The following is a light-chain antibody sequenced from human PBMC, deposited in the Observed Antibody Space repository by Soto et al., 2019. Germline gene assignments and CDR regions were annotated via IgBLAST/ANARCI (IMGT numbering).Light chain of an antibody. J-gene: IGKJ2*01. Sequence: EIVLTQSPGTLSLSPGERATLSCRASQSVSSSYLAWYQQKPGQAPRLLIYGASSRATGIPDRFSGSGSGTHFTLSISRLEPEDLAVYYCEQYGGSPPYTFGQVTKLEIK. V-gene: IGKV3-20*01. CDR2: GAS. CDR1: QSVSSSY. CDR3: EQYGGSPPYT.